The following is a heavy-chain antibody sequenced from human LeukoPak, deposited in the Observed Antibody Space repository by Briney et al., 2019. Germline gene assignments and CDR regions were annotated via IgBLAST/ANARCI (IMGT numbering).Heavy chain of an antibody. CDR3: ARDELRFGVLLRFGY. D-gene: IGHD3-10*01. Sequence: ASEKVSCKASGDTFTDYGISWVRQAPGQRLEWMGWISAYNGNTNYAQKFQGRVTMTTDTSTSTAYMELRSLRSDDTAVYYCARDELRFGVLLRFGYWGQGTLVTVSS. CDR2: ISAYNGNT. J-gene: IGHJ4*02. CDR1: GDTFTDYG. V-gene: IGHV1-18*01.